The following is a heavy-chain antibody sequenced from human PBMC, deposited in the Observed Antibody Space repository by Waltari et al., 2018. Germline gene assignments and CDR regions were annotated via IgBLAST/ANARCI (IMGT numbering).Heavy chain of an antibody. CDR1: GGPFSSVG. D-gene: IGHD5-12*01. CDR2: IIPMPGIT. J-gene: IGHJ3*01. CDR3: ARRVSTKGAFEV. V-gene: IGHV1-69*02. Sequence: QVQLVQSGAEVKQPGSSVQVSCKSSGGPFSSVGLHWLRQAPGQGLEWMGKIIPMPGITDYEQKFQGRLRITADRSTTTGYMELRSLGSEDTAIYYCARRVSTKGAFEVWGRGTLVTVSP.